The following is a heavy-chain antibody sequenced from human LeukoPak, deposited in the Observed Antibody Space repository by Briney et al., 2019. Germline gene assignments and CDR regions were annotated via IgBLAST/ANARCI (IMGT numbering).Heavy chain of an antibody. J-gene: IGHJ4*02. V-gene: IGHV3-21*01. CDR3: ARDSFKFSAAGHTVTDY. Sequence: GGSLRLSCAASGFTFSSYSMNWVRQAPGKGLEWVSSISSSSSYIYYADSVKGRFTISRDNAKNSLYLQMNSLRAEDTAVYYCARDSFKFSAAGHTVTDYWGQGTLVTVSS. D-gene: IGHD6-13*01. CDR1: GFTFSSYS. CDR2: ISSSSSYI.